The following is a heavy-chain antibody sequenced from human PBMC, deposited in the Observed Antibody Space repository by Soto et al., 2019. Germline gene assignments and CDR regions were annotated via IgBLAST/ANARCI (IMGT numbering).Heavy chain of an antibody. Sequence: SETLSLTCTVSGGSITTYYWCWIRQPPGKGLECIGYFHYSASTNYNPSLKSRVTISVDTSKNQFSLKLSSVTAADTAVYYCARGSSGGNPNWFDPWGHGTLVTVSS. D-gene: IGHD2-15*01. V-gene: IGHV4-59*01. CDR2: FHYSAST. J-gene: IGHJ5*02. CDR3: ARGSSGGNPNWFDP. CDR1: GGSITTYY.